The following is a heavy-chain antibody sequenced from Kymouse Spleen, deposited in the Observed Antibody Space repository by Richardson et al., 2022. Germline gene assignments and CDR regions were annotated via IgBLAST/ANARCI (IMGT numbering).Heavy chain of an antibody. CDR1: GFTFSSYG. Sequence: QVQLVESGGGVVQPGRSLRLSCAASGFTFSSYGMHWVRQAPGKGLEWVAVISYDGSNKYYADSVKGRFTISRDNSKNTLYLQMNSLRAEDTAVYYCAKEDGSGSSYNWFDPWGQGTLVTVSS. CDR3: AKEDGSGSSYNWFDP. CDR2: ISYDGSNK. D-gene: IGHD3-10*01. V-gene: IGHV3-30*18. J-gene: IGHJ5*02.